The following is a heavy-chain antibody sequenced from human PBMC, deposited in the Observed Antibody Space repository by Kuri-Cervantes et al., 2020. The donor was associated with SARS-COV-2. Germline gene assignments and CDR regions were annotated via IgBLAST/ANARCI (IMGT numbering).Heavy chain of an antibody. D-gene: IGHD6-6*01. CDR1: GFTFSISW. Sequence: GGSLRLSCGVSGFTFSISWMTWVRQAPGKGLEWVANIKQDGSEKYYVDSVKGRFTISRDNAKNSLSLQMNSLRAEDTAVYYCARDFKLRVEYSSSSQYFYYMDVWGKGTTVTVSS. CDR2: IKQDGSEK. J-gene: IGHJ6*03. V-gene: IGHV3-7*01. CDR3: ARDFKLRVEYSSSSQYFYYMDV.